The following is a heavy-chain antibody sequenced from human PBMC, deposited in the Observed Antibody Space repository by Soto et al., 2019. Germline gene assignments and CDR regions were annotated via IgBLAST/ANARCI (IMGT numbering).Heavy chain of an antibody. CDR2: ISGSGGST. Sequence: LRLSCAASGFTFSSYAMSWVRQAPGKGLEWVSAISGSGGSTYYADSVKGRFTISRDNSKNTLYLQMNSLRAEDTAVYYCAKSFPPTVVVVITTGGDYWGQGTLVTVSS. J-gene: IGHJ4*02. V-gene: IGHV3-23*01. D-gene: IGHD3-22*01. CDR1: GFTFSSYA. CDR3: AKSFPPTVVVVITTGGDY.